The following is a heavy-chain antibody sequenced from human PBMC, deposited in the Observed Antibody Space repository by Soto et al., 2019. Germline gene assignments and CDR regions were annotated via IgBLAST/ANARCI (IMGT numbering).Heavy chain of an antibody. CDR3: ARGRKLAVAQQATNYYYYYGMDV. Sequence: ASMKVSCKASGYTFTSYAMNWVRQAPVQVLEWMGWINTNTGNPTYAQGFTGRFVFSLDTSVSTAYLQICSLKAEDTAVYYCARGRKLAVAQQATNYYYYYGMDVWGQGNTVTASS. CDR2: INTNTGNP. CDR1: GYTFTSYA. V-gene: IGHV7-4-1*01. J-gene: IGHJ6*02. D-gene: IGHD6-19*01.